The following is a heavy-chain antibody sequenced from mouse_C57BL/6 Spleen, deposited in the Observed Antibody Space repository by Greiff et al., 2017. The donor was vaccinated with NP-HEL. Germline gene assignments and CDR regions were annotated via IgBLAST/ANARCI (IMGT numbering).Heavy chain of an antibody. CDR1: GYTFTSYW. CDR3: ARDYYGSSFFDY. V-gene: IGHV1-64*01. Sequence: QVQLQQPGAELVKPGASVKLSCKASGYTFTSYWMHWVKQRPGQGLEWIGMIHPNSGSTNYNEKFKSKATLTVDKSSSTAYMQLSSLTSEESAVYYCARDYYGSSFFDYWGQGTTLTVSS. CDR2: IHPNSGST. J-gene: IGHJ2*01. D-gene: IGHD1-1*01.